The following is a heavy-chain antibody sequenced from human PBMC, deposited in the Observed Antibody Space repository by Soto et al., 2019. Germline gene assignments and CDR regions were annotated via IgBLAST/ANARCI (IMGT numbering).Heavy chain of an antibody. CDR1: GFTFSSYG. Sequence: GGSLRLSCAASGFTFSSYGMHWVRQAPGKGLEWVAVIWYDGSNKYYADSVKGRFTISRDNSKNTLYLQMNSLRAEDTAVYYCARDVSRWELLPLDYWGQGTLVT. J-gene: IGHJ4*02. V-gene: IGHV3-33*01. D-gene: IGHD1-26*01. CDR3: ARDVSRWELLPLDY. CDR2: IWYDGSNK.